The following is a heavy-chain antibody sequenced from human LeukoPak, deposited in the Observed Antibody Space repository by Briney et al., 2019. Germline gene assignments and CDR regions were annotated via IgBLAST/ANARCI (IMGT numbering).Heavy chain of an antibody. CDR1: GYSFTNNY. CDR3: ARDQEGFDY. J-gene: IGHJ4*02. Sequence: ASVKVSCKASGYSFTNNYIHWVRQAPGQGLEWMGMIYPRDGSTSYAQRFQDRVTVTRDTSTSTVHMELGGLRAGDTALYYCARDQEGFDYWGQGTLVTVSS. CDR2: IYPRDGST. V-gene: IGHV1-46*01.